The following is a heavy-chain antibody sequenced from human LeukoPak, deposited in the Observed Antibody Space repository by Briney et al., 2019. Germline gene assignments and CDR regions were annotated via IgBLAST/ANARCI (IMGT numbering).Heavy chain of an antibody. D-gene: IGHD6-13*01. Sequence: GGSLRLSCAASGFTFSDYYMNWIRQAPGKGLEWVSYISSSGSTIYYADSVKGRFTISRDNAKNSIYLQMNSLRDEDTAVYYCARDAGSSWSFDYWGQRTLVTVSS. CDR1: GFTFSDYY. J-gene: IGHJ4*02. CDR2: ISSSGSTI. V-gene: IGHV3-11*04. CDR3: ARDAGSSWSFDY.